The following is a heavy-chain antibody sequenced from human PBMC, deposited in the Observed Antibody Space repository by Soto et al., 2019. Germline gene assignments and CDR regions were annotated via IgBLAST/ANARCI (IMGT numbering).Heavy chain of an antibody. V-gene: IGHV5-51*01. Sequence: GESLKISCKRSGYSFTSYWIGRARQMPEKGLVWMGIIYPGDSDTRYSPSFQGQVTIPADKSISPAYLPWSSLKATDTAMYYCARLRITGLKCCMDMWGQGPRVTGS. J-gene: IGHJ6*02. CDR3: ARLRITGLKCCMDM. CDR1: GYSFTSYW. D-gene: IGHD3-3*01. CDR2: IYPGDSDT.